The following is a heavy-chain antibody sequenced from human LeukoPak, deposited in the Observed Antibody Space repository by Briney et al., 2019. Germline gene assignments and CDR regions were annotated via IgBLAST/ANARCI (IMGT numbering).Heavy chain of an antibody. J-gene: IGHJ3*02. V-gene: IGHV4-59*01. CDR1: GGSISSYY. CDR3: ARDPVRLGAFDI. Sequence: SETLSLTCTVSGGSISSYYWSWIRQPPGKGLEWIGYIYYSGSTNYNPSLKSRVTISVDTSKNQFSLRLSSVTAADTAVYYCARDPVRLGAFDIWGQGTMVTVSS. D-gene: IGHD1-1*01. CDR2: IYYSGST.